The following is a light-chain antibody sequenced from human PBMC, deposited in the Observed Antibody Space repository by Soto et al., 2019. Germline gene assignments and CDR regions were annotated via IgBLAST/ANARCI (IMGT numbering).Light chain of an antibody. Sequence: DIQMTQSPSSLSASVGDRVTITCRASQSITTYLTWYQQKPGRAPKLLIYAASSLQGGVPSRFSGSGSGADCTLTISSRQPEDVATYYCQQSYNTPMTFGQGTRLEIK. CDR3: QQSYNTPMT. CDR2: AAS. V-gene: IGKV1-39*01. CDR1: QSITTY. J-gene: IGKJ5*01.